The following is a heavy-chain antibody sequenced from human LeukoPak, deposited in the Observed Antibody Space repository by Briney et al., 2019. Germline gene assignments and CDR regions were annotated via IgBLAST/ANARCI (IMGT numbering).Heavy chain of an antibody. V-gene: IGHV4-30-4*01. J-gene: IGHJ4*02. CDR3: ARGEYSYGLYYFDY. D-gene: IGHD5-18*01. CDR2: IYHSGST. Sequence: SETLSLTCTVSGGSISSGDYYWSWIRQPPGKGLEWIGEIYHSGSTNYNPSLKSRVTISVDKSKNQFSLKLSSVTAADTAVYYCARGEYSYGLYYFDYWGQGTLVTVSS. CDR1: GGSISSGDYY.